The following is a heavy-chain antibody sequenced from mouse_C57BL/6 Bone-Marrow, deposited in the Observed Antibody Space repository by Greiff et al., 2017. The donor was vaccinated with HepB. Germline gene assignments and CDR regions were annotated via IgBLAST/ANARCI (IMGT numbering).Heavy chain of an antibody. CDR1: GYSITSGYY. CDR2: ISYDGSN. Sequence: DVKLQESGPGLVKPSQSLSLTCSVTGYSITSGYYWNWIRQFPGNKLEWMGYISYDGSNNYNPSLKNRISITRDTSKNQFFLKLNSVTTEDTATYYCSRDQKWYFDVWGTGTTVTVSS. J-gene: IGHJ1*03. CDR3: SRDQKWYFDV. V-gene: IGHV3-6*01.